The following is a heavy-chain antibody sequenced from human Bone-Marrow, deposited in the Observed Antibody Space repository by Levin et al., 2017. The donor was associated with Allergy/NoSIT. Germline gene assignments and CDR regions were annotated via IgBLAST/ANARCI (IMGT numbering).Heavy chain of an antibody. V-gene: IGHV5-51*01. CDR2: IYPGDSDT. D-gene: IGHD2/OR15-2a*01. Sequence: GESLKISCKASGYRFSSRWIGWVRQVPGKGLEWMGIIYPGDSDTRYSPSFQDQVTISADTSLSTAYLQWRSLKPSDTAAYHCVGQEYVGRSGVDGWGQGTTVTVSS. CDR3: VGQEYVGRSGVDG. J-gene: IGHJ6*02. CDR1: GYRFSSRW.